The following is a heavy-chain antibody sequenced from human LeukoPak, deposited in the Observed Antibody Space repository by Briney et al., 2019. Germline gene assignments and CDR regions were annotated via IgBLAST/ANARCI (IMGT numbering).Heavy chain of an antibody. V-gene: IGHV4-59*02. CDR2: VFYTGST. Sequence: SETLSPTCTVSGASVSPYYWSWIRQPPGKGLEWIGYVFYTGSTTYNPSLKSRLTISVDTSKSQFSLKLNSVTAADTAVYYCARDLGPSRGFDYWGRGTLVTVSS. CDR3: ARDLGPSRGFDY. D-gene: IGHD3-10*01. J-gene: IGHJ4*02. CDR1: GASVSPYY.